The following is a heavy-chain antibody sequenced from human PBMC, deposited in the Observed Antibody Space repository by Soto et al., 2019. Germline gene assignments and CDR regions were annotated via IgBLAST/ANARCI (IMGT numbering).Heavy chain of an antibody. CDR2: IYHSGAS. CDR1: GGSIRSTNW. J-gene: IGHJ5*02. Sequence: QVHLQESGPGLVNPSGTLSLTCDVSGGSIRSTNWWIWVRQPPGKGLEWIAEIYHSGASNYNPSLKSRVSISLDKSTNQISLNLTAVTAADTAIYYCARVISMRDEWIDLWGPGTLVTVS. CDR3: ARVISMRDEWIDL. D-gene: IGHD2-8*01. V-gene: IGHV4-4*02.